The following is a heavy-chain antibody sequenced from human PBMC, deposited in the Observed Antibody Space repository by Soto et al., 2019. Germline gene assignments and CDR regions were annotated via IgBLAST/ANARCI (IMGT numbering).Heavy chain of an antibody. Sequence: ASVKVSCKASGYTFTDYSLHWVRQAPGQRLEWMGWISAYNGNTNYAQKLQGRVTMTTDTSTSTAYMELRSLRSDDTAVYYCARYDYGDYVSNYWGQGTLVTVSS. CDR1: GYTFTDYS. V-gene: IGHV1-18*01. CDR2: ISAYNGNT. D-gene: IGHD4-17*01. J-gene: IGHJ4*02. CDR3: ARYDYGDYVSNY.